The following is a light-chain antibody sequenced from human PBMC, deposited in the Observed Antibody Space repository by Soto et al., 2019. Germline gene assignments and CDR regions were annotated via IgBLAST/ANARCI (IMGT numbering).Light chain of an antibody. Sequence: QSVLTQPPSVSGTPGQRVTISCSGSSSNIGNNYPYCYQQIPGTAPRLLIYRNDQRPAGVPDRFSGSKSGTSAYLAITGLRPEDEADYYCAAWDDSLSGPVFGGGSKLTVL. J-gene: IGLJ2*01. CDR3: AAWDDSLSGPV. V-gene: IGLV1-47*01. CDR2: RND. CDR1: SSNIGNNY.